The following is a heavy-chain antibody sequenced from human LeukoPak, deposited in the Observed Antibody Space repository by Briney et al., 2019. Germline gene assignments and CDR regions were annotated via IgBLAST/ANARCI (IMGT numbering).Heavy chain of an antibody. CDR1: GGSISSGSYY. D-gene: IGHD3-3*01. V-gene: IGHV4-61*02. CDR2: IYTSGST. CDR3: ARAPGDYDFWSGYYSNWFDP. Sequence: PSQTLSLTCTVSGGSISSGSYYWSWIRQPAGKGLEWIGRIYTSGSTNYNPSLKSRVTISVDTSKNQFSLKLSSVTAADTAVYYCARAPGDYDFWSGYYSNWFDPWGQGTLVTVSS. J-gene: IGHJ5*02.